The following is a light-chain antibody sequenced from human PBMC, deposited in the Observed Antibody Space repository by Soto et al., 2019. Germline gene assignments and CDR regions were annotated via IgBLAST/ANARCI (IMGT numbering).Light chain of an antibody. J-gene: IGLJ2*01. CDR2: EVR. V-gene: IGLV2-8*01. CDR3: SSYAGNNKLV. Sequence: QSALTQPPSASGSPGQSVTISCTGSSSDVGAYNYVSWYQQHPGKAPKLIIYEVRRQPSGFPDRFSGSKSGNTASLTVCGLQSEDEADYFCSSYAGNNKLVFGGGTKVTVL. CDR1: SSDVGAYNY.